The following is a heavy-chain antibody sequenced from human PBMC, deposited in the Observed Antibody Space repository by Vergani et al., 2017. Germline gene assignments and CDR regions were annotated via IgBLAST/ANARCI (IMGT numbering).Heavy chain of an antibody. Sequence: EVQLVESGGGLVQPGGSLRLSCAASGFTFSSYWMSWVRQAPGKGLEWVANIKQDGSEKYYVDSVKGRFTISRDNAKNSLYLQMNSLRAEDTAVYYCARDRSAYDYVWGSYRYSYFDYWGQGTLVTVSS. D-gene: IGHD3-16*02. J-gene: IGHJ4*02. CDR2: IKQDGSEK. CDR1: GFTFSSYW. V-gene: IGHV3-7*01. CDR3: ARDRSAYDYVWGSYRYSYFDY.